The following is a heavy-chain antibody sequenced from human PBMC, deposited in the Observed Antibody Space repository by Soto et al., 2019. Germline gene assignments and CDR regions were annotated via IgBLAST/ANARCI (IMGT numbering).Heavy chain of an antibody. CDR3: ARTLYYYDSSGYYSTVGAFDI. Sequence: GESLKISCKGSGYSFTSYWIGWVRHMPGKGLEWMGIIYPGDSDTRYSPSFQGQVTISADKSISTAYLQWSSLKASDTAMYYCARTLYYYDSSGYYSTVGAFDIWGQGTMVTVSS. CDR2: IYPGDSDT. J-gene: IGHJ3*02. D-gene: IGHD3-22*01. V-gene: IGHV5-51*01. CDR1: GYSFTSYW.